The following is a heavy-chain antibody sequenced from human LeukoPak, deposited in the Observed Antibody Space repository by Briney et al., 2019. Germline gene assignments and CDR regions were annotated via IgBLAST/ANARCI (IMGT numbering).Heavy chain of an antibody. CDR1: GGSIRSYY. CDR3: ARAECSSASCCAWRDAFHI. Sequence: PSETLSLTXTVSGGSIRSYYWSWIRKPPPPGLERIGFIYYSGNTNYNPSLNSRVTIAVDTSKNQFSLNLRSVTAADTAIYYCARAECSSASCCAWRDAFHIWGQGTMVTVFS. CDR2: IYYSGNT. V-gene: IGHV4-59*13. J-gene: IGHJ3*02. D-gene: IGHD2-2*01.